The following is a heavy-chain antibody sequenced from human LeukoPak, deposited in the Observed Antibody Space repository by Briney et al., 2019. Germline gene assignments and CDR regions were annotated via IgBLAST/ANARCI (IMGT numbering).Heavy chain of an antibody. CDR1: GYSLTEFS. CDR3: ARGGGSRSSSWYLETLYYFDY. CDR2: IDPEDGET. V-gene: IGHV1-24*01. Sequence: ASVKVSCKVSGYSLTEFSMHWVRQAPGKGLEWMGGIDPEDGETIYAQNFQGRVTLTEDTSTDTAYMELSSLRSDDTAVYCCARGGGSRSSSWYLETLYYFDYWGQGTLVTVSS. D-gene: IGHD6-13*01. J-gene: IGHJ4*02.